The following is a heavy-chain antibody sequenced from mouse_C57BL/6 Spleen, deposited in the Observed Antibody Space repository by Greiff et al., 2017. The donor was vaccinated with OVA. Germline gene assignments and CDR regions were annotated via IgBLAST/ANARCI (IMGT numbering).Heavy chain of an antibody. V-gene: IGHV1-26*01. D-gene: IGHD1-1*02. Sequence: EVQLQQSGPELVKPGASVKISCKASGYTFTDYYMNWVKQSHGKSLEWIGDINPNNGGTSYNQKFKGKATLTVDKSSSTAYMELRSLTSEDSAVYYCAILFFYAMDYWGQGTSVTVSS. CDR2: INPNNGGT. CDR3: AILFFYAMDY. CDR1: GYTFTDYY. J-gene: IGHJ4*01.